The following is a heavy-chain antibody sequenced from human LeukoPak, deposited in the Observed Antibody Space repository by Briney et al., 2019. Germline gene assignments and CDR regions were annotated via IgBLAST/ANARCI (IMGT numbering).Heavy chain of an antibody. CDR3: ATYRQVLLPFES. V-gene: IGHV3-23*01. CDR2: IFPSGGEI. J-gene: IGHJ4*02. CDR1: GFTFSSSA. D-gene: IGHD2-8*02. Sequence: PGGSLRLSCVVSGFTFSSSAMSWVRQPPGKGLEWVSSIFPSGGEIHYADSVRGRFTISRDNSKSTLSLQMNSLRAEDTAIYYCATYRQVLLPFESWGQGTLVTVSS.